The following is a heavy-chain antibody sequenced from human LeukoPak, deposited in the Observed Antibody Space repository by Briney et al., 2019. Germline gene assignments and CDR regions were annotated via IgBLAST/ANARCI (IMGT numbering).Heavy chain of an antibody. J-gene: IGHJ6*03. CDR3: ATTQSSLYYYYYYMDV. CDR1: GFTFSRYA. Sequence: PGRSLRLSCAASGFTFSRYAMHWVRQAPGKGLEWVAVVSYDGSNKYYADSVKGRCTISRDNSKNTLYLQMNSLRAEDTALYYCATTQSSLYYYYYYMDVWGKGTTVTVSS. CDR2: VSYDGSNK. D-gene: IGHD2/OR15-2a*01. V-gene: IGHV3-30-3*01.